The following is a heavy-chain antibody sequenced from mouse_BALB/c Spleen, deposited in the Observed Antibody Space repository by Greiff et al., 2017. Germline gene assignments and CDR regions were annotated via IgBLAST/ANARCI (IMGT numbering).Heavy chain of an antibody. D-gene: IGHD1-1*01. CDR1: GYTFTSYW. J-gene: IGHJ4*01. Sequence: QVQLKESGAELAKPGASVKMSCKASGYTFTSYWMHWVKQRPGQGLEWIGYINPSTGYTEYNQKFKDKATLTADKSSSTAYMQLSSLTSEDSAVYYCARGTTVGARGNYAMDYWGQGTSVTVSS. CDR3: ARGTTVGARGNYAMDY. V-gene: IGHV1-7*01. CDR2: INPSTGYT.